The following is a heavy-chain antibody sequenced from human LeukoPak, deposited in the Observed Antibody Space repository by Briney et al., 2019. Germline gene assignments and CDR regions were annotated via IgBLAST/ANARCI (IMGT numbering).Heavy chain of an antibody. CDR3: AKVAWALTPIAAANFDY. Sequence: GRSLRLSCAASGFTFDDYAMHWVRQAPGKGLEWVSGISWNSGSIGYADSVKGRFTISRDNAKNSLYLQMNSLRAEDTALYYCAKVAWALTPIAAANFDYWGQGTLVTVSS. J-gene: IGHJ4*02. CDR2: ISWNSGSI. D-gene: IGHD6-13*01. V-gene: IGHV3-9*01. CDR1: GFTFDDYA.